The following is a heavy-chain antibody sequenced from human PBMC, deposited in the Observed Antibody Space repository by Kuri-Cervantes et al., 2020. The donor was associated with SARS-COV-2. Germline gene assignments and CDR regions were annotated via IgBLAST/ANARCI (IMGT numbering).Heavy chain of an antibody. D-gene: IGHD3-22*01. Sequence: GESLKISCAASGFIFSTYGMNWVRQAPGKGLEWVSSLSSSSSYIYYADSVRGRFTISRDNARNSLHLQMNSLRVDDTAVYYCARGLTITMIVVVEVGGADYWGQGTLVTVSS. CDR3: ARGLTITMIVVVEVGGADY. V-gene: IGHV3-21*01. CDR2: LSSSSSYI. CDR1: GFIFSTYG. J-gene: IGHJ4*02.